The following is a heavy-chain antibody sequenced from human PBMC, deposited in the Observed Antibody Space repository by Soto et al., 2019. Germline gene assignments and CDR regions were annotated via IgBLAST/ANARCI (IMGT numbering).Heavy chain of an antibody. CDR2: IIPIFGTA. Sequence: QVQLVQSGAEVKKPGSSVKVSCKASGGAFSSYAISWVRQAPGQGLEWMGGIIPIFGTANYAQKFQGRVTITADESTSTADKELSSLRSEDTAVYYCARQTYSGSQLRYWGQGTLVTVSS. J-gene: IGHJ4*02. D-gene: IGHD1-26*01. CDR1: GGAFSSYA. CDR3: ARQTYSGSQLRY. V-gene: IGHV1-69*01.